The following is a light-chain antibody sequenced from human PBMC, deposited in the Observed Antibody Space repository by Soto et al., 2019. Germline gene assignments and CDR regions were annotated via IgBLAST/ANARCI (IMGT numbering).Light chain of an antibody. CDR1: QTVSNHC. V-gene: IGKV3-20*01. CDR2: SAS. J-gene: IGKJ4*01. CDR3: HQYGISLS. Sequence: DIVLTQSPGTLSLSPGERATLSCRASQTVSNHCIPWYQQIPDQAPRLFIYSASRRATGVPDRFSGSGSGTDFTLTISRLQPEDFAVYYCHQYGISLSFGGGTKVEIK.